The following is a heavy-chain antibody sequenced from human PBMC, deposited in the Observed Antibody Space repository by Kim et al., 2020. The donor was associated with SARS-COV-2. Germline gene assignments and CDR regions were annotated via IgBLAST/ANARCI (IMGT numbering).Heavy chain of an antibody. J-gene: IGHJ4*02. CDR3: ANGGSSSSWARLY. CDR2: IWYDGSKK. CDR1: GFTFSSYG. V-gene: IGHV3-33*06. D-gene: IGHD2-2*01. Sequence: GGSLRLSCAASGFTFSSYGMHWVRQAPGKGLEWVAVIWYDGSKKYYVDSVKGRFTISRDNSKNTLYLQMNSLRSEDTAVYYCANGGSSSSWARLYWGQGTLVTVSS.